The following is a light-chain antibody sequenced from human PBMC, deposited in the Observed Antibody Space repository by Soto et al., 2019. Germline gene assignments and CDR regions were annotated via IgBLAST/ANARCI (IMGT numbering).Light chain of an antibody. CDR1: RAMRNY. J-gene: IGKJ4*01. Sequence: DIQMTQSPSSLSASVGDRVTIICQASRAMRNYLNWYQQRPGKAPKLLIYGGSTLETRVPSRFSGRGSATVFTLTISSLQPEDVGTYYCQQYDVLPPTFGGGTKVDIK. CDR3: QQYDVLPPT. V-gene: IGKV1-33*01. CDR2: GGS.